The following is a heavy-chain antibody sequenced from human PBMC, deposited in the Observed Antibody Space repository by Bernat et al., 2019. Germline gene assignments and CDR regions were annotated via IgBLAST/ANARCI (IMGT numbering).Heavy chain of an antibody. CDR3: ARAIVVVPAAIGDMYYFDY. CDR2: IIPIFGTA. D-gene: IGHD2-2*01. CDR1: GGTFSSYA. Sequence: QVQLVQSGAEVKKPGSSVKVSCKASGGTFSSYAISWVRQAPGQGLEWMGGIIPIFGTASYAQKFQGRVTITADESTSTAYMELSSLRSEDTAVYYCARAIVVVPAAIGDMYYFDYWGQGTLVTVSS. J-gene: IGHJ4*02. V-gene: IGHV1-69*01.